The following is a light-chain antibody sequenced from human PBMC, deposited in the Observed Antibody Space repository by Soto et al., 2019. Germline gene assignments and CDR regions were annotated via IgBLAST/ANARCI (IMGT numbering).Light chain of an antibody. Sequence: DLQMTQSPSTLSASVGDRVTITCRASQSTSSYLAWYQQKPGKAPKLLIYQASSLENGVPSRFSGSGSGTEFSLTISSLQPDDFATYYCQQYSSHSTFGQGTKVDI. CDR1: QSTSSY. J-gene: IGKJ1*01. CDR3: QQYSSHST. V-gene: IGKV1-5*03. CDR2: QAS.